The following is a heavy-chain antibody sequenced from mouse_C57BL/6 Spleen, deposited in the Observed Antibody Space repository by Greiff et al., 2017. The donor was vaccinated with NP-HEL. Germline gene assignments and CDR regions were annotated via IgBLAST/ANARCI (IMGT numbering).Heavy chain of an antibody. J-gene: IGHJ3*01. D-gene: IGHD2-4*01. CDR3: ARYYDVFAY. Sequence: QVQLQQSGAELARPGASVKLSCKASGYTFTSYGISWVKQRTGQGLEWIGEIYPRSGNTYYNEKFKGKATLTADKSSSTAYMELRSLTSEDSAVYFCARYYDVFAYWGQGTLVTVSA. CDR2: IYPRSGNT. V-gene: IGHV1-81*01. CDR1: GYTFTSYG.